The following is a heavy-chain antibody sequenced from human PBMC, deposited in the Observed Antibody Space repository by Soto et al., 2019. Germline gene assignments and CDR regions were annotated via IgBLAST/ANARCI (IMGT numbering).Heavy chain of an antibody. CDR2: VYRTGST. V-gene: IGHV4-4*02. Sequence: SETLSLTCAVSGGSTSTSNWWSWVRQPPGKGLEWIGEVYRTGSTNYNPSLESRLTISVDKSKNQFSLKLTSVTAADTAVYYCARARATIAAAAIFDCWGQGTLVTVS. CDR3: ARARATIAAAAIFDC. CDR1: GGSTSTSNW. J-gene: IGHJ4*02. D-gene: IGHD6-13*01.